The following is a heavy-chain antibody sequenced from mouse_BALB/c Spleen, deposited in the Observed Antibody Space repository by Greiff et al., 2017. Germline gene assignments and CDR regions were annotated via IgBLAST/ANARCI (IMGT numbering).Heavy chain of an antibody. J-gene: IGHJ4*01. CDR3: ARRGYYEYDGAYYYAMDY. CDR2: ISSGSSTI. D-gene: IGHD2-4*01. V-gene: IGHV5-17*02. CDR1: GFTFSSFG. Sequence: DVHLVESGGGLVQPGGSRKLSCAASGFTFSSFGMHWVRQAPEKGLEWVAYISSGSSTIYYADTGKGRFTISRDNPKNTLFLQMTSLRSEDTAMYYCARRGYYEYDGAYYYAMDYWGQGTSVTVSS.